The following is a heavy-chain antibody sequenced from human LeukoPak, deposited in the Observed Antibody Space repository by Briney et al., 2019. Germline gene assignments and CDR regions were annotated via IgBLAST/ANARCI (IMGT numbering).Heavy chain of an antibody. CDR2: IIPIFGTA. Sequence: SVKVSCKASGYTFTGYYMHWVRQAPGQGLEWMGGIIPIFGTANYAQKFQGRVTITADKSTSTAYMELSSLRSEDTAVYYCARGPPRLRFLEGALMFDPWGRGTLVTVSS. CDR3: ARGPPRLRFLEGALMFDP. CDR1: GYTFTGYY. D-gene: IGHD3-3*01. J-gene: IGHJ5*02. V-gene: IGHV1-69*06.